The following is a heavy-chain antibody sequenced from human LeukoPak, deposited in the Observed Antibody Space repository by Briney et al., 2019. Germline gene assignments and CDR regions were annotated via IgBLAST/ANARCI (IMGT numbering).Heavy chain of an antibody. V-gene: IGHV3-15*07. CDR2: IKSKTDGGTT. CDR3: THYTVTTSFDY. D-gene: IGHD4-11*01. Sequence: TGGSLRLSCAASGFTFSSYWMNWVRQAPGKGLEWVGRIKSKTDGGTTDYAAPVKGRFTISRDDSKNTLFLQMNSLKTEDTAVYYCTHYTVTTSFDYWGQGTLVTVSS. CDR1: GFTFSSYW. J-gene: IGHJ4*02.